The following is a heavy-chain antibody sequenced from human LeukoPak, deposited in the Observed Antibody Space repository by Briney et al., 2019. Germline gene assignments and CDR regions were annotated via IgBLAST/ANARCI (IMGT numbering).Heavy chain of an antibody. CDR3: AKGKTYYGSGSYMRDNNWFDP. CDR1: GFTFSSYA. V-gene: IGHV3-23*01. D-gene: IGHD3-10*01. Sequence: GGSLRLSCAASGFTFSSYAMSWVRQAPGKGLEWVSAISGSGGSTYYADSVKGRFTISRDNSKNTLYLQMHSLRAEDTAVYYCAKGKTYYGSGSYMRDNNWFDPWGQGTLVTVSS. J-gene: IGHJ5*02. CDR2: ISGSGGST.